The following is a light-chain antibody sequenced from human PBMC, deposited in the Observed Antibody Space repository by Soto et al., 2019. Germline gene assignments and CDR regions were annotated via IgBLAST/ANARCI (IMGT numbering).Light chain of an antibody. J-gene: IGLJ1*01. CDR2: EGS. CDR1: SSDVGSYNL. CDR3: CSYAGSSTYV. V-gene: IGLV2-23*01. Sequence: QYVVTQPASVSGSPGQSITISCTGTSSDVGSYNLVSWYQQHPGKAPKLMIYEGSKRPSGVSNRFSGSKSGNTASLTISGLQAEDEADYYCCSYAGSSTYVFGTGTKVTVL.